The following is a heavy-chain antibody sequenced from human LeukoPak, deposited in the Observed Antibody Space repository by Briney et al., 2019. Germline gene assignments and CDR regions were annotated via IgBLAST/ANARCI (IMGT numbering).Heavy chain of an antibody. Sequence: GGSLRLSCVASGIIVRNNYMTWVRQAPGKGLEWVSVIYSGGSTYYADSVKGRFTISRDNSKNTLYLQMNSLRAEDTAVYYCARGPIVGGDDYWGQGTLVTVSS. D-gene: IGHD1-26*01. CDR3: ARGPIVGGDDY. CDR2: IYSGGST. V-gene: IGHV3-53*01. CDR1: GIIVRNNY. J-gene: IGHJ4*02.